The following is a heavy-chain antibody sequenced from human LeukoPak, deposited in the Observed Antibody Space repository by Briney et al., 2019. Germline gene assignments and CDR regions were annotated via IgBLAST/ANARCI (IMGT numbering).Heavy chain of an antibody. CDR2: VWYDGNRK. Sequence: GGSLRLSCAASGFTFRNYAMNWVRQAPGKGLEWVTLVWYDGNRKYYADSVKGRFTISRDNSKNSVYLQLNSLRPEDTAMYYCVSMVRGIGYWGQGTLVTVSS. D-gene: IGHD3-10*01. J-gene: IGHJ4*02. V-gene: IGHV3-30*02. CDR3: VSMVRGIGY. CDR1: GFTFRNYA.